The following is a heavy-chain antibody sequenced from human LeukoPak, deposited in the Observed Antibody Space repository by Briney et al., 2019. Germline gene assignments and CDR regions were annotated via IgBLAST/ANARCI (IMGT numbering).Heavy chain of an antibody. D-gene: IGHD3-3*01. CDR2: ISAYNGNT. J-gene: IGHJ6*03. V-gene: IGHV1-18*04. CDR1: GYTFTSYY. CDR3: ARGRRDFHYYYYMDV. Sequence: ASVKVSCKASGYTFTSYYMHWVRQAPGQGLEWMGWISAYNGNTNYAQKLQGRVTMTTDTSTSTAYMELRSLRSDDTAVYYCARGRRDFHYYYYMDVWGKGTTVTVSS.